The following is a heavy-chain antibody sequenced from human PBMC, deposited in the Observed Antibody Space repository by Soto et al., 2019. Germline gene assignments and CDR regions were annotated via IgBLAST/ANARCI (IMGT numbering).Heavy chain of an antibody. Sequence: SETLSLTCAVYGGSFSGYYWSWIRQPPGKGLEWIGEINHSGSTNYNPSLKSRVTISVDTSKNQFSLKLSSVTAADTAVYYCARKVRYAFDIWGQGAMVTVSS. CDR1: GGSFSGYY. CDR2: INHSGST. V-gene: IGHV4-34*01. J-gene: IGHJ3*02. CDR3: ARKVRYAFDI.